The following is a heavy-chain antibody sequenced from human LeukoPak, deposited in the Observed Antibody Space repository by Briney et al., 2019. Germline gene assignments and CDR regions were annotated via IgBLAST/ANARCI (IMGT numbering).Heavy chain of an antibody. V-gene: IGHV3-7*01. CDR3: ARDNLRDLPVY. Sequence: GGSLRLSCAASGFTFSSYWMSWVRQAPGKGLEWVANIRQDGSEKYYVDSVKGRFTISRDNAKNSLYLQMNSLRAEDTAVYYCARDNLRDLPVYWGQGTLVTVSS. J-gene: IGHJ4*02. CDR2: IRQDGSEK. CDR1: GFTFSSYW.